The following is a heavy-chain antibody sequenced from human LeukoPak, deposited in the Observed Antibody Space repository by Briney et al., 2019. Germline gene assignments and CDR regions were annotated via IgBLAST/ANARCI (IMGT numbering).Heavy chain of an antibody. Sequence: GASVKVSCKASGYTFTGYYMHWVRQAPGQGLEWMGWINPNSGGTNYAQKFQGRVTMTRDTSISTAYMELRSLRSDDTAVYYCARVDYDFWSGYYTHYYYGMDVWGQGTTVTVSS. D-gene: IGHD3-3*01. J-gene: IGHJ6*02. CDR2: INPNSGGT. CDR1: GYTFTGYY. CDR3: ARVDYDFWSGYYTHYYYGMDV. V-gene: IGHV1-2*02.